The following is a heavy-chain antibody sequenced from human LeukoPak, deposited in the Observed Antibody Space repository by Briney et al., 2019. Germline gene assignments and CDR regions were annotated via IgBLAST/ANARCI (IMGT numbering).Heavy chain of an antibody. J-gene: IGHJ4*02. CDR1: GFTFSSYG. CDR3: AKPPGVLLWFGESYYFDY. CDR2: ISGSGGST. D-gene: IGHD3-10*01. Sequence: GGTLRLSCAASGFTFSSYGMSWVRQAPGKGLEWVSAISGSGGSTYYADSVKGRFTISRDNSKNTLYLQMNSLRAEDTAVYYCAKPPGVLLWFGESYYFDYWGQGTLVTVSS. V-gene: IGHV3-23*01.